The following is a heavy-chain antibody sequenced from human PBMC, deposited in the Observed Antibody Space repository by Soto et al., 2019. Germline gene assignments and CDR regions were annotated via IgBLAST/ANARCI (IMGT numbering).Heavy chain of an antibody. CDR3: ARDREWLDTQGSFEY. V-gene: IGHV1-69*04. Sequence: ASVKVSCKASGGTFSSYTISWVRQAPGQGLEWMGRIIPILGIANYAQKFQGRVTITADKSTSTAYMELSSLRSEDTAVYYCARDREWLDTQGSFEYWGQGTLVTVSS. D-gene: IGHD6-19*01. CDR1: GGTFSSYT. J-gene: IGHJ4*02. CDR2: IIPILGIA.